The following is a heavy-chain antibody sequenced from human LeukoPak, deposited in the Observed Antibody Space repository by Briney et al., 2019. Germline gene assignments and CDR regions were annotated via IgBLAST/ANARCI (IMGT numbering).Heavy chain of an antibody. Sequence: SETLPLTCAVYGGSFSGYYWSWIRQPPGKGLEWIGEINHSGSTNYNPSLKSRVTISVDTSKNQFSLKLSSVTAADTAVYYCAXXRIDIAARRRRAGFDYWGQGPLVTVSP. CDR1: GGSFSGYY. V-gene: IGHV4-34*01. J-gene: IGHJ4*02. D-gene: IGHD6-6*01. CDR3: AXXRIDIAARRRRAGFDY. CDR2: INHSGST.